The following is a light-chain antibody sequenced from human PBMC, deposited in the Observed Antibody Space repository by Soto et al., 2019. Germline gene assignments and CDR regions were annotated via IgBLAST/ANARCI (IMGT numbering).Light chain of an antibody. CDR3: GTWDTSLSAWV. Sequence: HSALTQPASVSGSPGQSITISCTGTRRDVGGYNYVSWYQQYPGKSPKLLIYEVTHRPSGVSNRFSGSKSGNTASLTISGLQAEDEADYFCGTWDTSLSAWVFGGGTQLTVL. CDR1: RRDVGGYNY. J-gene: IGLJ3*02. CDR2: EVT. V-gene: IGLV2-14*01.